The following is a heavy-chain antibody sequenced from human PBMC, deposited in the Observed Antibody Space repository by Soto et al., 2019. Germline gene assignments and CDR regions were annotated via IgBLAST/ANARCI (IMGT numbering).Heavy chain of an antibody. D-gene: IGHD4-17*01. CDR1: GFIADDYA. CDR3: AKDMKWGGMTTIHYFDS. J-gene: IGHJ4*02. Sequence: EMQLVESGGGLVQPGRSLRLSCVGSGFIADDYAMHWVRQPPGKGLEWVSGISSNSETTNYADSVKGRFTISRDNAKNSLFLQMNSQRPEDTALYYCAKDMKWGGMTTIHYFDSWGQGTLVTVSS. CDR2: ISSNSETT. V-gene: IGHV3-9*02.